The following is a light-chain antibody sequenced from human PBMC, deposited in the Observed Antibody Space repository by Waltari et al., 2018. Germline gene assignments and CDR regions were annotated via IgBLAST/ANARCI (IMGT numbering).Light chain of an antibody. Sequence: EIVMTRSPATLSVSPGEEATLSCRASQSVDSNLAWYQQKPGQAPTLIIFGASGRATGVPARFSGSGSGTEYTLTIGSLQSEDSAVYYCQQYSSWPLWTFGQGTKVEIK. CDR3: QQYSSWPLWT. V-gene: IGKV3-15*01. CDR1: QSVDSN. CDR2: GAS. J-gene: IGKJ1*01.